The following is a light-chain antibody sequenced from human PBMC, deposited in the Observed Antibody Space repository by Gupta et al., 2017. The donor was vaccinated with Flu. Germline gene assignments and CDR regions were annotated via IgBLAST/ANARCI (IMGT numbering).Light chain of an antibody. Sequence: QSVLTQPPSASGTPGQRVTISCSGSSSNIGSNYVYWYQQLPGTAPKLLIYSNNQRPSGVPDRFSGSKSGTSASLAISGLRSEDEADYYCAAWDDSRSGQVFGGGTKLTV. CDR1: SSNIGSNY. V-gene: IGLV1-47*01. CDR3: AAWDDSRSGQV. J-gene: IGLJ2*01. CDR2: SNN.